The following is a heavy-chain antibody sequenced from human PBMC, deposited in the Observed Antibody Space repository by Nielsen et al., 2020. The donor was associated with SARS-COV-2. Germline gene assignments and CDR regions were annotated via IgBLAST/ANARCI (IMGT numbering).Heavy chain of an antibody. Sequence: ESLKISCAASGFTFSSYWMSWVRQAPGKGLEWVANIKQDGSEKYYVDSVKGRFTISRDNAKNSLHLQMNSLRAEDTAVYYCAREGAAFAVTYYYGMDVWGQGTTVTVSS. D-gene: IGHD6-13*01. CDR2: IKQDGSEK. CDR1: GFTFSSYW. V-gene: IGHV3-7*01. J-gene: IGHJ6*02. CDR3: AREGAAFAVTYYYGMDV.